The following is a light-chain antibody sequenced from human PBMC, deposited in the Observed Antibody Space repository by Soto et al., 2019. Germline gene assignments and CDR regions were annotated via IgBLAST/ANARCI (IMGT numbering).Light chain of an antibody. CDR2: GIS. CDR1: QTVDNRY. V-gene: IGKV3-20*01. CDR3: QQYSTLPHT. J-gene: IGKJ2*01. Sequence: ESVLTQSPGTLSLSPGERATLSCRASQTVDNRYFAWYQQKPGQAPTLLIYGISNRATGVPDRFSGSGSGTDFTLTINRLEPDDFVVYYCQQYSTLPHTFGQGTKLEVK.